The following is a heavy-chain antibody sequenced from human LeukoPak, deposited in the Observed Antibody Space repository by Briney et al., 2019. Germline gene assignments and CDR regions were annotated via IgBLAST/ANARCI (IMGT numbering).Heavy chain of an antibody. Sequence: GESLEISFQGPCYRFTNYWIGWVRPVPGKGLEWMGIIYPRDSDTRYRPSFQSHVTICADKSISTASLQWSSLQASHTALSHCARDLRSLGYYHMQVWGKGTTVTVS. CDR1: CYRFTNYW. V-gene: IGHV5-51*01. D-gene: IGHD5/OR15-5a*01. CDR2: IYPRDSDT. J-gene: IGHJ6*03. CDR3: ARDLRSLGYYHMQV.